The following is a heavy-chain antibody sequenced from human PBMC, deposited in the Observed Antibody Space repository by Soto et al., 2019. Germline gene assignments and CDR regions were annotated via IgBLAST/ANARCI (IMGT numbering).Heavy chain of an antibody. V-gene: IGHV3-23*01. Sequence: EVQLLESGGGSVQPGGSLRLSCAASGFTFSSDAMSWVRQAPGKGLEWVAYIGVGGVSTDYEDSVKVRFTISRDNSRNILYMQMNSLRDEDTAVYCCAKEIRGSTVFEYWCQGTLVTVSS. J-gene: IGHJ4*02. CDR2: IGVGGVST. D-gene: IGHD3-10*01. CDR1: GFTFSSDA. CDR3: AKEIRGSTVFEY.